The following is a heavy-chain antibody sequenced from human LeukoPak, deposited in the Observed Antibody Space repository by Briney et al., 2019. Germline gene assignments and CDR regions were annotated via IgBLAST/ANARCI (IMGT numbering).Heavy chain of an antibody. CDR2: ISGSGGST. CDR1: GFTFSSYG. D-gene: IGHD3-10*01. J-gene: IGHJ4*02. V-gene: IGHV3-23*01. Sequence: PGGSLRLSCAASGFTFSSYGMSWVRQAPGKGLEWVSAISGSGGSTYYADSVKGRFTISRDNSKNTLYLQMNSLRAEDTAVYYCAKARLYYGSGSESDYWGQGTLATVSS. CDR3: AKARLYYGSGSESDY.